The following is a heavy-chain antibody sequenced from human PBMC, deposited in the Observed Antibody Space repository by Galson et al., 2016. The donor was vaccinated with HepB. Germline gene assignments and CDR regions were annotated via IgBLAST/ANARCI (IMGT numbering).Heavy chain of an antibody. CDR1: GDSVSSNCAG. V-gene: IGHV6-1*01. J-gene: IGHJ4*02. Sequence: CAISGDSVSSNCAGWNWVRQSPSRGLEWLGRTYYRSDWRSDYADSLKGRITINPDTSKNQFSLHLDSVTPEDTAVYYCARSYLLGRGFGSWGQGTLVTVSS. D-gene: IGHD7-27*01. CDR2: TYYRSDWRS. CDR3: ARSYLLGRGFGS.